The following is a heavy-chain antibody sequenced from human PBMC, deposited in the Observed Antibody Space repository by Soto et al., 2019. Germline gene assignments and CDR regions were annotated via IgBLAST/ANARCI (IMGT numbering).Heavy chain of an antibody. D-gene: IGHD1-26*01. Sequence: QVQLQESGPGLVKPSGTLSLTCAVSGASISDSKWWTWVRQSPGKGLEWIGEISPSGNSNYNPSLKDRVNTSVDKSKNPFSLQLTSVTAADTAIYACPNKGGTYYFHWGQGTLVPVSS. J-gene: IGHJ4*02. V-gene: IGHV4-4*02. CDR2: ISPSGNS. CDR3: PNKGGTYYFH. CDR1: GASISDSKW.